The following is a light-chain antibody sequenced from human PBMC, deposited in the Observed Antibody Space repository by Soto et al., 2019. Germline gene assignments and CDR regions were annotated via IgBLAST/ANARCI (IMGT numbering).Light chain of an antibody. Sequence: DIQMTQSPSSLSASVGDRVTITCRASQGISNYLAWYQQRPGKVPKLLIYAASTLQSAVPSRFSGSGSGTDFTLTISSLLPEDVATYYCQNLDSSAFTFGPGTKVDIK. V-gene: IGKV1-27*01. CDR3: QNLDSSAFT. J-gene: IGKJ3*01. CDR1: QGISNY. CDR2: AAS.